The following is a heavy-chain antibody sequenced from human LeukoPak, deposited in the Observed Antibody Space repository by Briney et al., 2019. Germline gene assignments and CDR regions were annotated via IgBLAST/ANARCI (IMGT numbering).Heavy chain of an antibody. Sequence: SETLSLTCTVSGGSISSYYWSWIRQPPGKGLEWIGYIYYSGSTNYNPSLKSRVAISVDTSKNQFSLKLSSVTAADTAVYYCARRVYSSSWYGLRRDAFDIWGQGTMVTVSS. V-gene: IGHV4-59*01. CDR1: GGSISSYY. J-gene: IGHJ3*02. CDR3: ARRVYSSSWYGLRRDAFDI. D-gene: IGHD6-13*01. CDR2: IYYSGST.